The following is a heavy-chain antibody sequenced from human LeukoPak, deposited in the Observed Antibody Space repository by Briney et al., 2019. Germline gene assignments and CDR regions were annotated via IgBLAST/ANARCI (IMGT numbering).Heavy chain of an antibody. CDR3: ARDRSAFDY. V-gene: IGHV3-23*01. Sequence: TGGSLRLSCAASGFTFRSYAMTWVRQAPEKGLEWVSSISGSDDRTYYADSVKGRFTISRDDSKNTVYLQMNSLRAEDTAVYYCARDRSAFDYWGQGTLVTVSS. J-gene: IGHJ4*02. CDR2: ISGSDDRT. CDR1: GFTFRSYA.